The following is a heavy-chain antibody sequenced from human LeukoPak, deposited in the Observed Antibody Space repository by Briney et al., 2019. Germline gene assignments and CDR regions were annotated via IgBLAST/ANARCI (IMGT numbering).Heavy chain of an antibody. CDR2: IYYSGST. CDR3: ARVGSDYYDSSGYMGGYYYYYMDV. Sequence: SETLSLTCTVSGGSISSSSYYWGWIRQPPGKGLEWIGSIYYSGSTYYNPSLKSRVTISVDTSKNQFSLKLSSVTAADTAVYYCARVGSDYYDSSGYMGGYYYYYMDVWGKGTTVTVSS. CDR1: GGSISSSSYY. V-gene: IGHV4-39*07. J-gene: IGHJ6*03. D-gene: IGHD3-22*01.